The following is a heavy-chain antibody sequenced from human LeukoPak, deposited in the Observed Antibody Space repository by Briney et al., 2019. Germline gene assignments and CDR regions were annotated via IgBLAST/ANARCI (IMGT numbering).Heavy chain of an antibody. Sequence: YPGGSLRLSCAASGFTFSNFGMHWVRQAPGKGLEWMAVISYDGKVTYYADSGKGRFTISRDNSKNTLYLQMTSPRGEDTALYYCAKERDYRVSTSCDYWGQGTQVTVSS. CDR3: AKERDYRVSTSCDY. CDR1: GFTFSNFG. D-gene: IGHD3-10*01. CDR2: ISYDGKVT. V-gene: IGHV3-30*18. J-gene: IGHJ4*02.